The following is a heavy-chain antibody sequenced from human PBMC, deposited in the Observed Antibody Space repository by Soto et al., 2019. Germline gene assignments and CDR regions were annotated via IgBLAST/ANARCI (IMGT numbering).Heavy chain of an antibody. Sequence: GGSLRLSCEASGFTFSDYYMSWIRQAPGKGLEWVSHISSMTSQTDYADSVRGRFTIFRDDAKKSLFLEMNNLRAEDTAVYYCARVAGIAAAGPFDLWGQGTRVTVSS. J-gene: IGHJ4*02. CDR1: GFTFSDYY. CDR3: ARVAGIAAAGPFDL. CDR2: ISSMTSQT. D-gene: IGHD6-13*01. V-gene: IGHV3-11*06.